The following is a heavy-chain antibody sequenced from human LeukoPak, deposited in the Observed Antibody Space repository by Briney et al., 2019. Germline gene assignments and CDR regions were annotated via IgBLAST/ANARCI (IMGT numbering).Heavy chain of an antibody. V-gene: IGHV3-30*03. CDR1: GFTFSNYG. CDR3: ARAGWELLMVYFFDS. Sequence: GGSLRLSCAGSGFTFSNYGIHWVRQAPGKGLEWVALTSYDGRNTYYEDSVKGRFTISRDNSKNALYLQMNSLRTEDTAVYYCARAGWELLMVYFFDSWGQGILVTVSS. D-gene: IGHD2-8*01. J-gene: IGHJ4*02. CDR2: TSYDGRNT.